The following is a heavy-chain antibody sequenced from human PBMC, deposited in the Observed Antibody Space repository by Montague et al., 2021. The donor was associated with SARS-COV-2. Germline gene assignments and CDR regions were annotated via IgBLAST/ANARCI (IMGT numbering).Heavy chain of an antibody. D-gene: IGHD2-2*01. J-gene: IGHJ5*01. CDR2: IFVGAST. Sequence: SETLSLTCSVPGGSISGYYWSWVRQAAGKRLEWIGRIFVGASTDXNPSLMSRFSLSGDKSKNQFSLKVTSVTAAHAAIYYCARGMAPEGRWFDSWGHGMLVTVSS. CDR3: ARGMAPEGRWFDS. V-gene: IGHV4-4*07. CDR1: GGSISGYY.